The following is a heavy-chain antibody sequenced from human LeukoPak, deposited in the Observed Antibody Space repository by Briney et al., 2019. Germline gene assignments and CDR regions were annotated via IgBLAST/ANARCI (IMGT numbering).Heavy chain of an antibody. D-gene: IGHD5-24*01. Sequence: ASVKVSCKASGGTFSSYAISWVRQAPGQGLEWMGGIIPIFGTANYAQKFQGRVTITADESTSTAYMELSSLRSEDTAVYYCARPDGYNFRLDYWGQGTLVTVSS. V-gene: IGHV1-69*01. CDR2: IIPIFGTA. CDR3: ARPDGYNFRLDY. J-gene: IGHJ4*02. CDR1: GGTFSSYA.